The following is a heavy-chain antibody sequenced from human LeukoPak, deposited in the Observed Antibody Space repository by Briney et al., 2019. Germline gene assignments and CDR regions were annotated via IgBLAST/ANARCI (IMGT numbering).Heavy chain of an antibody. Sequence: GASVKVSCKASGYTFTDYYMHWVRQAPGQGLEWMGWINPNSGGTTYAQNFQDRVTMTTDTSISTAYMDLSRLSSDDTAVYYCAGGGHYDSGNYYNPAPNAFWGQGTLITVSS. V-gene: IGHV1-2*02. CDR2: INPNSGGT. D-gene: IGHD3-10*01. CDR3: AGGGHYDSGNYYNPAPNAF. CDR1: GYTFTDYY. J-gene: IGHJ4*02.